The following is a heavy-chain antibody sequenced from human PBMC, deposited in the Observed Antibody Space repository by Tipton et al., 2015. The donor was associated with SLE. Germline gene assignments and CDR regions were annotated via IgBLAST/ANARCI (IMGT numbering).Heavy chain of an antibody. D-gene: IGHD5-12*01. CDR3: ARQVASFDY. J-gene: IGHJ4*02. V-gene: IGHV4-39*01. CDR1: GGSISSSSYY. CDR2: IYYSGST. Sequence: TLSLTCTVSGGSISSSSYYWGWIRQPPGKGLEWIGSIYYSGSTSYNPSLQSRVTISVDTSKNQFSLRRNSVTASDTAVYYCARQVASFDYWGQGTLVTVSS.